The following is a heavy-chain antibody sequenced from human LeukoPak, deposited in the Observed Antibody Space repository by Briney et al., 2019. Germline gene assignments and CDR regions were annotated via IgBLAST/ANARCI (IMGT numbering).Heavy chain of an antibody. CDR1: GFTFRSYW. CDR3: ARWARYCSSGSCYSWFDP. D-gene: IGHD2-15*01. Sequence: GGSLRLSCAASGFTFRSYWMSWVRQAPGKGLEWVANMKLDGSEEYYVDSVKGRFTISSDNAKNSLYLQMSSLRVDDTAVYYCARWARYCSSGSCYSWFDPWGQETLVTVSS. V-gene: IGHV3-7*01. J-gene: IGHJ5*02. CDR2: MKLDGSEE.